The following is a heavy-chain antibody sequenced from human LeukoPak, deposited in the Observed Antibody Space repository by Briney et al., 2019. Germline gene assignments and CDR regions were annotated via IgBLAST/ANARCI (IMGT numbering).Heavy chain of an antibody. Sequence: SETLSLTCTVSGVSITNYYWAWIRQPAGKGLEWIGRMYISGSTNYNPSLKSRVTISMDKPKNQFSLKLRSVTAADTALYYCARDYLVGAPLDSWGQGTLVTVSS. CDR2: MYISGST. J-gene: IGHJ4*02. D-gene: IGHD1-26*01. CDR3: ARDYLVGAPLDS. CDR1: GVSITNYY. V-gene: IGHV4-4*07.